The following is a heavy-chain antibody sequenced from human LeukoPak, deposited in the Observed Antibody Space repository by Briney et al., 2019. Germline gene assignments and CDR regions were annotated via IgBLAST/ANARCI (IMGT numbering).Heavy chain of an antibody. CDR1: GYTFTSNA. J-gene: IGHJ4*02. CDR2: INTNTGNP. CDR3: SSFFCTSALCYYLDY. Sequence: ASVKVSCKASGYTFTSNALGWVRQAPGQGLEWMGWINTNTGNPTYAQGFTGRFVFSLDTSDNTAYLQISSLQAEDTAVYSCSSFFCTSALCYYLDYWGQGTLVTVSS. V-gene: IGHV7-4-1*02. D-gene: IGHD2-8*01.